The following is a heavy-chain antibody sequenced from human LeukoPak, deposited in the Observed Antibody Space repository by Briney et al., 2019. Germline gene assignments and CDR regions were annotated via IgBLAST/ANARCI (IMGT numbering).Heavy chain of an antibody. CDR3: AKGGLYYYDSSGYYFDY. CDR1: GFTFSSYA. J-gene: IGHJ4*02. D-gene: IGHD3-22*01. CDR2: ISGSGGST. V-gene: IGHV3-23*01. Sequence: PGGSLRLSCAASGFTFSSYAMSWVRQAPGKGLEWVSAISGSGGSTYYADSVKGRFTISRDNSKNTLYLQMNSLRAEDTAVYYCAKGGLYYYDSSGYYFDYWGQGTLVTVSS.